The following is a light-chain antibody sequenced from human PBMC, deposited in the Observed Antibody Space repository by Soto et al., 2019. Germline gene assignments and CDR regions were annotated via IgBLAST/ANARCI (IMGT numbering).Light chain of an antibody. CDR3: SSYTTISTYV. CDR1: SSDVGGYNY. Sequence: QSALTQPASVSGSPGQSITISCTGTSSDVGGYNYVSWYQQHPGKAPKLMIYDVRNRPSGVSNRFSGSKSVKTASLTISGLQAEDEADYYCSSYTTISTYVFGTWTKLTVL. J-gene: IGLJ1*01. CDR2: DVR. V-gene: IGLV2-14*01.